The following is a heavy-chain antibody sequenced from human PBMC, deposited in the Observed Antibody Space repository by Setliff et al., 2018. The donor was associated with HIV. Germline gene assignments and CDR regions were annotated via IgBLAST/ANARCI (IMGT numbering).Heavy chain of an antibody. V-gene: IGHV4-59*03. CDR2: ISPTGNT. Sequence: SETLSLTCSVSGASISSYYWSWIRQPPGKGLEWIGYISPTGNTNYNPSLKSRVTISTDTSKNQFSLNMRSVTAADTAVYFCAKSSPSIGYISDHWGQGTLVTVSS. CDR1: GASISSYY. J-gene: IGHJ4*02. CDR3: AKSSPSIGYISDH. D-gene: IGHD5-12*01.